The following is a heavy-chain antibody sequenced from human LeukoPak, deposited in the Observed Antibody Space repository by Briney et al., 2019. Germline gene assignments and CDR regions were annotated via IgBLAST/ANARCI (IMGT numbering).Heavy chain of an antibody. CDR2: INPNSGGT. V-gene: IGHV1-2*02. D-gene: IGHD3-22*01. CDR3: ARAGFYYDSRGYYFDY. CDR1: GYTFTGYY. J-gene: IGHJ4*02. Sequence: ASVKVSCKASGYTFTGYYMHWVRQAPGQGLEWMGWINPNSGGTNYAQKFQGRVTMTRDTSISTAYMELSRLRSDDTAVYYCARAGFYYDSRGYYFDYWGRGTLVTVSS.